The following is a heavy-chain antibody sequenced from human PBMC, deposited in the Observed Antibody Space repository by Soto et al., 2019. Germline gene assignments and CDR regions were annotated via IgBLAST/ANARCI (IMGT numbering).Heavy chain of an antibody. J-gene: IGHJ5*02. CDR1: VFSLSTSGVG. V-gene: IGHV2-5*02. CDR3: AHRQLTTVSKWFDP. CDR2: IYWDDDK. Sequence: SGPTLVNPTQTLPLTCTFSVFSLSTSGVGVGWIRQPPGKALELLALIYWDDDKRYSPSLKSRLTITKDTSKNQVVLTMTNMDTVDTATYYCAHRQLTTVSKWFDPWGQGTLVTVSS. D-gene: IGHD4-4*01.